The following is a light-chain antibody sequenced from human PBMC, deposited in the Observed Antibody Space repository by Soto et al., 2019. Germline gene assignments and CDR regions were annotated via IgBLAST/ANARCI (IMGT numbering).Light chain of an antibody. CDR2: ATS. Sequence: DIQMTQSPSSMSASVGRSVPSTCRASQSITSYLNWYQQKPGKAPKLLIYATSSLHSGVPSTFSGRGSGTDFTLTTTSLQPEDFATYYCQQSYSTPITVGQGTRLEIK. V-gene: IGKV1-39*01. J-gene: IGKJ5*01. CDR1: QSITSY. CDR3: QQSYSTPIT.